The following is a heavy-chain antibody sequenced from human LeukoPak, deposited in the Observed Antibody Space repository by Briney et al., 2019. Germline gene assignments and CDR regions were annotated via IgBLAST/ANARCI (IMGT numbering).Heavy chain of an antibody. V-gene: IGHV4-61*01. Sequence: SETLSLTCTVSGGSISRGSYYWSWIRQPPEKGLEWIGYICYSGSTNYNPSLKSRVTISVDTSKNQFSLKLSSVTAADTAVYYCARDTGNWFDPWGQGTLVTVSS. D-gene: IGHD2-8*02. J-gene: IGHJ5*02. CDR1: GGSISRGSYY. CDR3: ARDTGNWFDP. CDR2: ICYSGST.